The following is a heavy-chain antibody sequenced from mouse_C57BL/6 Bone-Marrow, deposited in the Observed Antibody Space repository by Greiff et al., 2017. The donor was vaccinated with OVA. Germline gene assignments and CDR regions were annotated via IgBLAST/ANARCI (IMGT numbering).Heavy chain of an antibody. D-gene: IGHD2-5*01. J-gene: IGHJ2*01. CDR2: IYPGDGDT. CDR1: GYAFSSSW. Sequence: VQLQQSGPELVKPGASVKISCKASGYAFSSSWMNWVKQRPGKGLEWIGRIYPGDGDTNYNGKFKGKATLTADKSSSTAYMQLSSLTSEDSAVYFCARKAYYSNYDFDYWGQGTTLTVSS. CDR3: ARKAYYSNYDFDY. V-gene: IGHV1-82*01.